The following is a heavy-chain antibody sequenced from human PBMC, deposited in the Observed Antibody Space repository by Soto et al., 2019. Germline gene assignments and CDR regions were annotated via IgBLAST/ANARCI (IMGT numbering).Heavy chain of an antibody. Sequence: GASLKVSCKASGGTLSGYAISWVRQAPGQGLEWMGGIIPIFGTASYAQKFQGRVTITADESTSTAYMELSSLRSEDTAVYYCAQSLNGDYYYYSGMDVWGQGTTVTVSS. CDR2: IIPIFGTA. CDR3: AQSLNGDYYYYSGMDV. CDR1: GGTLSGYA. D-gene: IGHD4-17*01. J-gene: IGHJ6*02. V-gene: IGHV1-69*13.